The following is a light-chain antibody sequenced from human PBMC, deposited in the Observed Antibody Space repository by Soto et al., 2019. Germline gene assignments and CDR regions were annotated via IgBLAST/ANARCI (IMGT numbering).Light chain of an antibody. CDR3: GTWDSSLSAGV. CDR2: QNN. V-gene: IGLV1-51*02. J-gene: IGLJ1*01. Sequence: QSVLTQPPSVSAAPGQKVTISCSGGSSNIGNNFVSWYQQLPGTAPKHLIYQNNKRPSGIPDRFSGSKSGTSANLAITGLQTGDEADYYCGTWDSSLSAGVFGTGTKVTVL. CDR1: SSNIGNNF.